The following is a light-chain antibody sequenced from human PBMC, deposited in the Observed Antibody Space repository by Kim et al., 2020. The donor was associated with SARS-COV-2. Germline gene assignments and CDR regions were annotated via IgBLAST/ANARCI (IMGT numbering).Light chain of an antibody. CDR2: EVT. CDR3: ASYTMRSTWV. V-gene: IGLV2-18*02. J-gene: IGLJ3*02. Sequence: GQSVPLSCTGPARDFGAFHRVSWYQQSPGSAPKLLIYEVTDRPSGVPGRFSGSKSGNTASLTISGLQADDEGVFYCASYTMRSTWVFGGGTQLTVL. CDR1: ARDFGAFHR.